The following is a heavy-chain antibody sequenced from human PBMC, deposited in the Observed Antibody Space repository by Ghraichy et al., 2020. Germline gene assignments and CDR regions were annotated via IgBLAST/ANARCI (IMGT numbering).Heavy chain of an antibody. CDR3: AREYCSGGRCFFGTGGSHFDY. J-gene: IGHJ4*02. Sequence: GVLRLSCAASGFTFSNYWMHWVRQAPGKGLVWVSRIKSDGSNTIYADSVKGRFTISRDNAKNTLYLQMNSLRAEDTAVYYCAREYCSGGRCFFGTGGSHFDYWGQGTLVTVSS. V-gene: IGHV3-74*01. CDR1: GFTFSNYW. D-gene: IGHD2-15*01. CDR2: IKSDGSNT.